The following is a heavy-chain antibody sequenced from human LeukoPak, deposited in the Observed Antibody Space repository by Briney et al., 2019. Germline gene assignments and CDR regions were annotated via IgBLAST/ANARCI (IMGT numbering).Heavy chain of an antibody. V-gene: IGHV4-34*01. CDR3: ARGSDHWFDP. Sequence: SETLSLTCAVYGGSFSGYYWSWIRQPPGKGLEWIGEINHSGSTNHNPSLKSRVTISVDTSKNQFSLKLSSVTAADTAVYYCARGSDHWFDPWGQGTLVTVSS. J-gene: IGHJ5*02. CDR1: GGSFSGYY. CDR2: INHSGST. D-gene: IGHD1-26*01.